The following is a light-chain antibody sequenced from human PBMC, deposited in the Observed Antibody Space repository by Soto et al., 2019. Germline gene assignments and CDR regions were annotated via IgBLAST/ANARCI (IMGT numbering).Light chain of an antibody. CDR3: QKYNSAPPIFT. CDR2: AAS. J-gene: IGKJ3*01. CDR1: QGISNY. Sequence: DIQMTQSPSSLSASVGDRVTITCWASQGISNYLAWYQQKPGKVPKLLIYAASTLQSGVPSRFSGSGSGTDFTLTISSLQPEDVATYYCQKYNSAPPIFTFGPGTKVDIK. V-gene: IGKV1-27*01.